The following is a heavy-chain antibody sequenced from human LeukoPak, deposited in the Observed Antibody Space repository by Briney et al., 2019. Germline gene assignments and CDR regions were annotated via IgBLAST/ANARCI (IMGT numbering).Heavy chain of an antibody. CDR1: GGTFSSYT. CDR3: ARDQDSLVRGVIGY. CDR2: IGPYNGNT. Sequence: SVKVSCKASGGTFSSYTISWVRQAPGQGLEWMGWIGPYNGNTNYAQNLQGRVTMTTDISTSTAYMELGSLGSDDTAVYYCARDQDSLVRGVIGYWGQGTLVTVSS. J-gene: IGHJ4*02. V-gene: IGHV1-18*01. D-gene: IGHD3-10*01.